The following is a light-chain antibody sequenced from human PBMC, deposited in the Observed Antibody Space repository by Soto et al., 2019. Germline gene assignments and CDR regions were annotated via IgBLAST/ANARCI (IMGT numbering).Light chain of an antibody. J-gene: IGKJ1*01. CDR1: QSVSSN. V-gene: IGKV3-15*01. Sequence: KLSVVTLSVKLGERATLSCRASQSVSSNLAWYQEKPGQAPRLLIYGASTRATGIPDRFSGGGSGTDFTLTISRLEPEDFTVYYCPLLGFSLWTFGQGTK. CDR2: GAS. CDR3: PLLGFSLWT.